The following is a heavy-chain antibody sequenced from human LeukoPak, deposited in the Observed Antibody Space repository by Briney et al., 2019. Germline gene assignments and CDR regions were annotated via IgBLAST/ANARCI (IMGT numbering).Heavy chain of an antibody. CDR2: INPSSGGT. CDR1: GGTFSSYA. V-gene: IGHV1-2*02. Sequence: GASVKVSCKASGGTFSSYAISWVRQAPGQGLEWMGWINPSSGGTNYAQKFQGRVTMTRDTSISTAYMELSRLRSDDTAVYYCARDRYCSSTSCYLGDNWRLLLDPWGQGTLVTVSS. D-gene: IGHD2-2*01. CDR3: ARDRYCSSTSCYLGDNWRLLLDP. J-gene: IGHJ5*02.